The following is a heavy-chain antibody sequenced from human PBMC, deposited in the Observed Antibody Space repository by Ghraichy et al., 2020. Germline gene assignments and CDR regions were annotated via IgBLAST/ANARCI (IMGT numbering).Heavy chain of an antibody. V-gene: IGHV3-21*01. CDR1: GFIFSTYN. Sequence: GSLRLSCAASGFIFSTYNMNWVRQAPGKGLEWVSSITSTSNSIYYADSVKGRFTMSRDNAKNSLYLQMSSLRAEDTAIYYCVRPYSGSYSFDSWGQGTLVTFSS. J-gene: IGHJ4*02. CDR2: ITSTSNSI. CDR3: VRPYSGSYSFDS. D-gene: IGHD1-26*01.